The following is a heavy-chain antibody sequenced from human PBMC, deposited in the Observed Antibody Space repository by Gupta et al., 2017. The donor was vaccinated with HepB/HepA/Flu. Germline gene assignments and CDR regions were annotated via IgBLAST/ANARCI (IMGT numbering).Heavy chain of an antibody. CDR1: GFTFRDYD. Sequence: EVQLVESGGGLVQPGGSLRLSCTTSGFTFRDYDMHWVRQVIGKGLEWVSAIGIGGDTYYPVSVEGRCTISREDAKNSLYLQMNSLREGDPAVEDCAREERVGGNTYGYWYLDGGGRGTLVTVSS. J-gene: IGHJ2*01. D-gene: IGHD5-18*01. CDR3: AREERVGGNTYGYWYLDG. CDR2: IGIGGDT. V-gene: IGHV3-13*01.